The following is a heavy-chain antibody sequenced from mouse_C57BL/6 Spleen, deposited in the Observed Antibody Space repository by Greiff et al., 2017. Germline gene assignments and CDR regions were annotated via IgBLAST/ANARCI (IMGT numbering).Heavy chain of an antibody. D-gene: IGHD2-4*01. CDR3: ARCNYDYGYYFDY. CDR2: IHPNSGST. V-gene: IGHV1-64*01. Sequence: VKLQQPGAELVKPGASVKLSCKASGYTFTSYWMHWVKQRPGQGLEWIGMIHPNSGSTNYNEKFKSKATLTVDKSSSTAYMQLSSLTSEDSAVYYCARCNYDYGYYFDYWGQGTTLTVSS. CDR1: GYTFTSYW. J-gene: IGHJ2*01.